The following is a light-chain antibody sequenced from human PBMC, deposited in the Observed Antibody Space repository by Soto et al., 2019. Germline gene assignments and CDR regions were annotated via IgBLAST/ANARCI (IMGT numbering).Light chain of an antibody. J-gene: IGKJ4*01. CDR1: QSISTH. V-gene: IGKV1-39*01. CDR3: QQANSFPLT. Sequence: DIQMTQSPSSLSASVGDRVTITCRASQSISTHLNWYQHKPGKAPKLLIYAASSLQSGVPSRFSGSGSGTDFTLTISSLQPEDFATYYCQQANSFPLTFGGGTKVDIK. CDR2: AAS.